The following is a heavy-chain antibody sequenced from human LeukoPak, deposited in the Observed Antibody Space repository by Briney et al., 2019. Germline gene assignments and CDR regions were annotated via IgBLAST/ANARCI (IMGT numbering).Heavy chain of an antibody. CDR2: ISGSGGST. V-gene: IGHV3-23*01. D-gene: IGHD4-17*01. CDR1: GFTLSSHA. CDR3: AINTVTQYYYYGMDV. J-gene: IGHJ6*02. Sequence: GGALRLSCSAPGFTLSSHAMSWARPAPGKGLGWVSAISGSGGSTYYADSVKGRFTISRDNSKNTLYLQMNSLRAEDTAVYYCAINTVTQYYYYGMDVWGQGTTVTVSS.